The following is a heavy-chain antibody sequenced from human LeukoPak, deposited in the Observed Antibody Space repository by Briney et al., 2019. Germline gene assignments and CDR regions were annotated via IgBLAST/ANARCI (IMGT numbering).Heavy chain of an antibody. CDR3: ARDGPPQGMIVVVPAAMLLDY. J-gene: IGHJ4*02. CDR1: GFTFSDYY. Sequence: PGGSLRLSCAASGFTFSDYYMSWIRQAPGKGLEWVSYISSSGGTIYYAASVKGRFTVSRDNAKNSLYLQMNSLRAEDTAVYYCARDGPPQGMIVVVPAAMLLDYWGQGTLVTVSS. CDR2: ISSSGGTI. D-gene: IGHD2-2*01. V-gene: IGHV3-11*04.